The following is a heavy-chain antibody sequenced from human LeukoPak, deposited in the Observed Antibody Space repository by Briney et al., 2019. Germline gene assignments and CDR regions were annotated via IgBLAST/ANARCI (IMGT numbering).Heavy chain of an antibody. CDR2: IKEDGSEI. CDR1: AFTSSNYW. D-gene: IGHD4-23*01. Sequence: GGSLRLSCAASAFTSSNYWMSWVRQAPGKGLEWVANIKEDGSEINYVDSVKGRFTISRDNAKNSLYLQMNSLTVDDTAVYYCARDRGYSSFAYWGQGTLVTVSS. V-gene: IGHV3-7*01. CDR3: ARDRGYSSFAY. J-gene: IGHJ4*02.